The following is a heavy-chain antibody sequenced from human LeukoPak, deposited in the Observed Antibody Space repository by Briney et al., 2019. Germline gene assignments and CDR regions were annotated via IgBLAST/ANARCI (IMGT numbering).Heavy chain of an antibody. J-gene: IGHJ4*02. CDR1: GFPFSSYA. CDR3: ARVRGAWYFDY. V-gene: IGHV3-23*01. D-gene: IGHD4/OR15-4a*01. Sequence: PGGALVLSFAASGFPFSSYAMSWVRPAPGKGREWVSAISGSGGSTYYADSVKGRFTISRDNAKNSLYLQMSNLRAEDTAVYYCARVRGAWYFDYWGQGTLVTVPS. CDR2: ISGSGGST.